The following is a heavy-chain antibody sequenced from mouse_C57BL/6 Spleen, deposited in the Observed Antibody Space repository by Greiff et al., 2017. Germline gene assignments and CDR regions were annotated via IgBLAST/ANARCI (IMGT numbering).Heavy chain of an antibody. V-gene: IGHV1-69*01. J-gene: IGHJ4*01. CDR3: ARNGYSNPYAMDY. CDR1: GYTFTSYW. D-gene: IGHD2-5*01. CDR2: IDPSDSYT. Sequence: QVQLQQPGAELVMPGASVKLSCKASGYTFTSYWMHWVKQRPGQGLEWIGEIDPSDSYTNYNQKFKGKSTLTVDKSSSTAYMQLSSLTSEDSAVYYWARNGYSNPYAMDYWGQGTSVTVSS.